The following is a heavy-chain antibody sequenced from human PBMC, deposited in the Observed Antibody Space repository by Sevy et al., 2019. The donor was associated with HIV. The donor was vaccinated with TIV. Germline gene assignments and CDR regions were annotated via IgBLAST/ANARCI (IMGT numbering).Heavy chain of an antibody. J-gene: IGHJ4*02. Sequence: GGSLRLSCAASGFSFSIYSMNWVRQAPGKGLEWLSSITNSGATKYYAESVKGRFNISRDNAKNSLYLQMDSLRDEDTAVYYCARDTTVTRIFNYWGQGTLVTVSS. CDR1: GFSFSIYS. CDR3: ARDTTVTRIFNY. V-gene: IGHV3-48*02. CDR2: ITNSGATK. D-gene: IGHD3-3*02.